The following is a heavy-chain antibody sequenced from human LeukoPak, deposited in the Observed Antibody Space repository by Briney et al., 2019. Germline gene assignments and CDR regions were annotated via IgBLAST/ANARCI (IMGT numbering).Heavy chain of an antibody. V-gene: IGHV5-51*01. Sequence: GESLKISCKGSGYSFTSYWIGWVRQMPGKGLEWMGIIYPGDSDTRYSPSFQGQVTVSADKSISTAYLQWSSLKASDTAMYYCARSRSTSLRYYYYGMDVWGQGTTVTVSS. CDR3: ARSRSTSLRYYYYGMDV. CDR2: IYPGDSDT. CDR1: GYSFTSYW. J-gene: IGHJ6*02. D-gene: IGHD2-2*01.